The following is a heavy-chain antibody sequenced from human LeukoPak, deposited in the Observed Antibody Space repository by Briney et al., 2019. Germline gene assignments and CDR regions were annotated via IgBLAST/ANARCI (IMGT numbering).Heavy chain of an antibody. Sequence: SETLSLTCTVSGGSISSGDYYWGWIRQPPGKGLEWIGYIYYSGSTYYTPSLKSRVTISVDTSKNQFSLKLSSVTAADTAVYYCARTTHYDFWSGPNAEYFQHWGQGTLVTVSS. D-gene: IGHD3-3*01. CDR3: ARTTHYDFWSGPNAEYFQH. V-gene: IGHV4-30-4*08. CDR2: IYYSGST. J-gene: IGHJ1*01. CDR1: GGSISSGDYY.